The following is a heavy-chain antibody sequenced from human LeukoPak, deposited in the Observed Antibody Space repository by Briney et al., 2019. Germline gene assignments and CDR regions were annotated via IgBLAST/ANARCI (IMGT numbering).Heavy chain of an antibody. CDR3: ARSSIVVVIIDAFDI. CDR2: ISAYNGNT. V-gene: IGHV1-18*01. Sequence: ASVKGSCKASGYTFTSYGISWVRQAPGQGLEWMGWISAYNGNTNYAQKLQGRVTMTTDTSTSTAYMELRSLRSDDTAVYYCARSSIVVVIIDAFDIWGQGTMVTVSS. CDR1: GYTFTSYG. J-gene: IGHJ3*02. D-gene: IGHD3-22*01.